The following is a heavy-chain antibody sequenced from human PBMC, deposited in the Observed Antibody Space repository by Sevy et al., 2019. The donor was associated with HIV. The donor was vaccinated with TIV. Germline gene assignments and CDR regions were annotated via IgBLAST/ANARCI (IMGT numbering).Heavy chain of an antibody. J-gene: IGHJ4*02. CDR2: IYHGGST. CDR1: GYSISSGYY. D-gene: IGHD3-22*01. CDR3: ARARYYDSSAYYYFDY. V-gene: IGHV4-38-2*01. Sequence: SETLSLTCAVSGYSISSGYYWGWIRQPPGKGPEWIGSIYHGGSTYYNPSLKSRVTISVDTSKNQFSLKLSSVTAADTAVYYCARARYYDSSAYYYFDYWGQGTLVTVSS.